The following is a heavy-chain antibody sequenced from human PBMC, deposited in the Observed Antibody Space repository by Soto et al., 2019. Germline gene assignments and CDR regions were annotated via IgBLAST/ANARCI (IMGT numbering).Heavy chain of an antibody. J-gene: IGHJ4*02. V-gene: IGHV1-2*04. Sequence: ASVKVSCKASGYTFTGYYMHWVRQAPGQGLEWMGWINPNSGGTNYAQKFQGWVTMTRDTSISTAYMELRSLRSDDTAVYYCVRVEVVAARLAFDYRAQRTLVTGSS. CDR3: VRVEVVAARLAFDY. CDR1: GYTFTGYY. CDR2: INPNSGGT. D-gene: IGHD6-6*01.